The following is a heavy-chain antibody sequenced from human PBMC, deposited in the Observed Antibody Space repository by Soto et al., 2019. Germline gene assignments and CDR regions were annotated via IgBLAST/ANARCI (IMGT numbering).Heavy chain of an antibody. Sequence: SETLSLTCTVSGGSISSGGYFWNWIRQHPGKGLEWIGYIFYIGSTYYNPSLKSRVTISVDTSKNQFSLKLSSVTAADTAVYYWARSMDSWGQETLVTVPS. CDR3: ARSMDS. CDR2: IFYIGST. J-gene: IGHJ4*02. D-gene: IGHD2-21*01. V-gene: IGHV4-31*03. CDR1: GGSISSGGYF.